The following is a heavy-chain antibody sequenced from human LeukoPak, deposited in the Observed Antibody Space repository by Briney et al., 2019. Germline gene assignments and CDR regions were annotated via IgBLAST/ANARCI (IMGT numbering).Heavy chain of an antibody. J-gene: IGHJ4*02. CDR1: GNSISNYA. CDR3: ARGQQDYYDSSGYYLSL. Sequence: ASVKVSCKASGNSISNYAVSWVRQAPGQGFEWMGGIIPIFGTADYAQKFQGRVTITADQSTSTAYMELSSLRSEDTAVYYCARGQQDYYDSSGYYLSLWGQGTLVTVSS. V-gene: IGHV1-69*13. D-gene: IGHD3-22*01. CDR2: IIPIFGTA.